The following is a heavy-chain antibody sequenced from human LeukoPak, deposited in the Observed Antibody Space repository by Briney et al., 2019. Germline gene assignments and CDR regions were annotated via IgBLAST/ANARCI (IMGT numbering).Heavy chain of an antibody. D-gene: IGHD2-2*01. J-gene: IGHJ6*02. CDR3: ARGRYCSSTSCYAPVYYYYYGMDV. Sequence: PSKTLSLTCAVYGGSFSGYYWSWIRQPPGKGLEWIGEINHSGSTNYNPSLKSRVTISVDTSKNQFSLKLSSVTAADTAVYYCARGRYCSSTSCYAPVYYYYYGMDVWGQGTTVTVSS. CDR2: INHSGST. CDR1: GGSFSGYY. V-gene: IGHV4-34*01.